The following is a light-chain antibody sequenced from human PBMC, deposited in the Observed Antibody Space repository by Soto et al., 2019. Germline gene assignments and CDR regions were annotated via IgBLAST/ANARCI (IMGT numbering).Light chain of an antibody. V-gene: IGKV3-11*01. Sequence: EIVLTQSPATLSLSPGKRATITCRASQSIRSSLAWYQQKPGQAPRLLIYDASNRATGIPARFSASGSGTDLTLTISSREPEDFAVSYCQQRSNWPLTFGGGTKVEIK. CDR2: DAS. CDR1: QSIRSS. CDR3: QQRSNWPLT. J-gene: IGKJ4*01.